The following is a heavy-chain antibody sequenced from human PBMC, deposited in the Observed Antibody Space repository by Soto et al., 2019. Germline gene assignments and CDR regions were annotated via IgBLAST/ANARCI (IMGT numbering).Heavy chain of an antibody. CDR1: GFTFSSYA. CDR3: ASAPHAIYYYYYGMDV. V-gene: IGHV3-30-3*01. J-gene: IGHJ6*02. CDR2: ISYDGSNK. Sequence: QVQLVESGGGVVQPGRSLRLSCAASGFTFSSYAMHWVRQAPGKGLEWVAVISYDGSNKYYADSVKGRFTISRDNSKNPLYLQMNSLRAEDTAVYYCASAPHAIYYYYYGMDVWGQGTTVTVSS.